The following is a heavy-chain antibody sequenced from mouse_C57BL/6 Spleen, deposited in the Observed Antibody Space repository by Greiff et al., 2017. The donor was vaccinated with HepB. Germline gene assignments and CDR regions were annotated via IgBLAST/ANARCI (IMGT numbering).Heavy chain of an antibody. CDR3: TRGGKTYFDY. V-gene: IGHV6-3*01. J-gene: IGHJ2*01. CDR1: GFTFSNYW. CDR2: IRLKSDNYAT. D-gene: IGHD1-1*02. Sequence: EVMLVESGGGLVQPGGSMKLSCVASGFTFSNYWMNWVRQSPEKGLEWVAQIRLKSDNYATHYAESVKGRFTISRDDSKSSVYLQMNNLRAEDTGIYYCTRGGKTYFDYWGQGTTLTVSS.